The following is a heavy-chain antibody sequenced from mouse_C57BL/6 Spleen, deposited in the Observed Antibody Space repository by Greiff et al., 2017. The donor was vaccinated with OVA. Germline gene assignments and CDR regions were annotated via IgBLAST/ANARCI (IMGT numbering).Heavy chain of an antibody. J-gene: IGHJ3*01. D-gene: IGHD4-1*01. CDR1: GYTFTSYW. CDR3: ASWAWFAY. Sequence: QVQLKESGAELVKPGASVKLSCKASGYTFTSYWMHWVKQRPGQGLEWIGMIHPNSGSTNYNEKFKSKATLTVDKSSSTAYMQLSSLTSEDSAVYYCASWAWFAYWGQGTLVTVSA. V-gene: IGHV1-64*01. CDR2: IHPNSGST.